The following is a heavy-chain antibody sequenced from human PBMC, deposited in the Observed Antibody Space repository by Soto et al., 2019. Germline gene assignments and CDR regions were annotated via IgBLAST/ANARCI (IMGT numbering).Heavy chain of an antibody. CDR2: MYYSGTT. D-gene: IGHD2-15*01. J-gene: IGHJ4*02. CDR3: ARHVKSGLGYCSGGTCYWDS. CDR1: GDSISNSNYY. V-gene: IGHV4-39*01. Sequence: SETLSLTCTVSGDSISNSNYYWGWIRHPPGKGLEWIGSMYYSGTTYYNPSLKSRVTISVDTPNNQFSLNLNSVTAADTAVYYGARHVKSGLGYCSGGTCYWDSWGQGTLVSVSS.